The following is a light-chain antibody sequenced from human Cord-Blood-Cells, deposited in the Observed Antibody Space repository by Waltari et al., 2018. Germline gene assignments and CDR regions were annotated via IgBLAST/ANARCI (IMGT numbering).Light chain of an antibody. V-gene: IGKV3D-20*01. Sequence: IVLTQSPATLSLSPGQIATLSCGASQSVSSSYLAWYQQKPGLAPRLLIYDASSRATGIPDRFSGSGSGTDFTLTISRLEPEEFAVYYCQQYGSSPTFGGETKVEIK. CDR3: QQYGSSPT. J-gene: IGKJ4*01. CDR1: QSVSSSY. CDR2: DAS.